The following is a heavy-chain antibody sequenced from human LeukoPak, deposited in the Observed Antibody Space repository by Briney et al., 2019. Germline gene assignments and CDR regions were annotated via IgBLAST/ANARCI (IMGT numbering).Heavy chain of an antibody. CDR1: GFTFSSYN. Sequence: GGSLRLSCAASGFTFSSYNMNWVRQAPGKGLEWVSSISSGSSYIYYADSVKGRFTISRDNAKNSLYLQMNSLRAEDTAVYYCARDPSSGWYGYWGQGTLVTVSS. V-gene: IGHV3-21*01. D-gene: IGHD6-19*01. J-gene: IGHJ4*02. CDR2: ISSGSSYI. CDR3: ARDPSSGWYGY.